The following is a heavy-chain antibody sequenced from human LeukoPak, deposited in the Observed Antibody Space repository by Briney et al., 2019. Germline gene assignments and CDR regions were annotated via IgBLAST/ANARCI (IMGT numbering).Heavy chain of an antibody. CDR3: AKRSGSYGPIFDY. J-gene: IGHJ4*02. D-gene: IGHD5-18*01. CDR1: GFTFSDYY. CDR2: ISSSGTTT. V-gene: IGHV3-11*04. Sequence: PGGSLRLSCATSGFTFSDYYMSWIRQAPGKGLEWVSYISSSGTTTHYADSVKGRFTISRDNAKNSLYLQMNSLRAEDTAVYYCAKRSGSYGPIFDYWGQGTLVTVSS.